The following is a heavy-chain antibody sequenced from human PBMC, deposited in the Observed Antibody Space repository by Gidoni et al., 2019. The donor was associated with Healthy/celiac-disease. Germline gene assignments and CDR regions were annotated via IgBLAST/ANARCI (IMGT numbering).Heavy chain of an antibody. D-gene: IGHD5-12*01. CDR2: INQDGTEK. CDR3: ARGKGMATIF. V-gene: IGHV3-7*01. J-gene: IGHJ6*02. CDR1: GFTFSSNW. Sequence: EVQLVESGGGLVQPGGSLRLSCAASGFTFSSNWMIWFRQAPGKGLEWVANINQDGTEKFYVDSVKGRFTISRDNAKNSMYLQMNSLRAEDTAVYYCARGKGMATIFWGQGTTVTVSS.